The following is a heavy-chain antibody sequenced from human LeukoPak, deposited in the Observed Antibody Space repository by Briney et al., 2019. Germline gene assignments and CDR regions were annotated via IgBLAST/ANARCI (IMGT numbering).Heavy chain of an antibody. V-gene: IGHV1-18*01. J-gene: IGHJ5*02. CDR3: ARQYYDFWSGYWNWFDP. CDR1: GYTFTSYG. CDR2: ISAYNGNT. D-gene: IGHD3-3*01. Sequence: ASVKVSCKASGYTFTSYGISWVRQAPGQGLEWMGWISAYNGNTNYAQKLQGRVTMTTDTSTSTAYMGLRSLRSDDTAVYYCARQYYDFWSGYWNWFDPWGQGTLVTVSS.